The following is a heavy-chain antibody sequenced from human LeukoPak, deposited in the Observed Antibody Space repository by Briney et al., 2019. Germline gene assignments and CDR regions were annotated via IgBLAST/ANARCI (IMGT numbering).Heavy chain of an antibody. D-gene: IGHD6-19*01. Sequence: PGGSLRLSCAASGFTFSNSWMSWIRQAPGQGLEWVANIKQDGSEKYYVDSVKGRFTISRDNAKNSLYLQMNSLRAEDTAVYYCASSIAVAGSFDYWGQGTLVTVSS. CDR1: GFTFSNSW. CDR2: IKQDGSEK. J-gene: IGHJ4*02. V-gene: IGHV3-7*05. CDR3: ASSIAVAGSFDY.